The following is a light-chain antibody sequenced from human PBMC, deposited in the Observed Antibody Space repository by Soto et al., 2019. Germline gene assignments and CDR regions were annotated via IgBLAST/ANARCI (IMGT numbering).Light chain of an antibody. Sequence: EIVLTQSPDTLSLSPGERATLSCRASQNVSSYFAWYQQKPGQTPRLLIYDASHRATGIPARFSGSGSGTDFTLTISILEADDFAIYYCQQRANWPVTFGQGTRVDIK. J-gene: IGKJ1*01. CDR3: QQRANWPVT. CDR2: DAS. CDR1: QNVSSY. V-gene: IGKV3-11*01.